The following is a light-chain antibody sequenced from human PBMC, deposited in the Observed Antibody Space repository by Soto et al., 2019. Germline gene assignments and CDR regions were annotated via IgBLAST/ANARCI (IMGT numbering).Light chain of an antibody. V-gene: IGLV1-44*01. CDR1: SSNIGSNT. CDR3: AAWDDSLNGVV. CDR2: SNN. J-gene: IGLJ2*01. Sequence: QSVLTQPPSASGTPGQRVPISCSGSSSNIGSNTVNWYQQLPGTAPKLLIYSNNQRPSGVPDRFSGSKSGTSASLAISGLQSEDEADYHCAAWDDSLNGVVFGGGTQLTVL.